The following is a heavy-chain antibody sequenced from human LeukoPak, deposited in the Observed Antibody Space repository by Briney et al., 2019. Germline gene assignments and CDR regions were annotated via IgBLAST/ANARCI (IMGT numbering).Heavy chain of an antibody. D-gene: IGHD3-3*01. Sequence: GGSLRLSCAASGFTVSNNYMSWVRQAPGKGLEWVSSISSSSSYIYYADSVKGRFTISRDNAKNSLYLQMNSLRAEDTAVYYCARVDYDFWSGPGGYYYMDVWGKGTTVTVSS. CDR1: GFTVSNNY. J-gene: IGHJ6*03. V-gene: IGHV3-21*01. CDR3: ARVDYDFWSGPGGYYYMDV. CDR2: ISSSSSYI.